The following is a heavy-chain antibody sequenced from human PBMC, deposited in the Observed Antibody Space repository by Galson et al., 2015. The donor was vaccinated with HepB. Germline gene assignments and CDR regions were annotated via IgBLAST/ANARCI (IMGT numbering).Heavy chain of an antibody. V-gene: IGHV3-21*01. Sequence: SLRLSCAASGFTFNSYSMNWVRQAPGKGLEWVSSISSSSSYIYYADSVKGRFTISRDNAKNSLYLQMNSLRAEDTAVYYCARARWELPQYSFDYWGQGTLVTVSS. D-gene: IGHD1-26*01. CDR3: ARARWELPQYSFDY. CDR2: ISSSSSYI. CDR1: GFTFNSYS. J-gene: IGHJ4*02.